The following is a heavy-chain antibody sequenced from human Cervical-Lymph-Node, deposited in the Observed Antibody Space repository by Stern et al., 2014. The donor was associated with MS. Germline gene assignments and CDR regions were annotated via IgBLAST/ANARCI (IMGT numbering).Heavy chain of an antibody. CDR1: GGSISSGGSF. CDR2: IYDTRPT. Sequence: QVQLQESGPGLVKPSQTLSLTCTVAGGSISSGGSFWSWVRQSPGTGLEWIGYIYDTRPTYYTPSLKSRVSMSIDTSKNQFSLELTSVTAADTAVYFCARFNSAMPSFDYWGQGTLVTVSS. J-gene: IGHJ4*02. D-gene: IGHD2-2*01. V-gene: IGHV4-30-4*01. CDR3: ARFNSAMPSFDY.